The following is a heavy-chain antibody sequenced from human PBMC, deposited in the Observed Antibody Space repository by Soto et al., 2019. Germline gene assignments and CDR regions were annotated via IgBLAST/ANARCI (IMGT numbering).Heavy chain of an antibody. CDR1: GASFSGFY. V-gene: IGHV4-34*04. Sequence: SETLSLTCAVSGASFSGFYWSWIRQSPGKGLEWIGEIDHSGITNHNTALKSRATMSVDTSKNQFSLKLRSVTAADTAVYYCARGVSVTLAVQGGAPEKNYFDCWSQGTLV. D-gene: IGHD1-26*01. CDR2: IDHSGIT. J-gene: IGHJ4*02. CDR3: ARGVSVTLAVQGGAPEKNYFDC.